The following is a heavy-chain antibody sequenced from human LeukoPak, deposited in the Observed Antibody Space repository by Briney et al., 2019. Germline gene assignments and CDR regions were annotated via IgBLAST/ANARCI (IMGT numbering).Heavy chain of an antibody. CDR1: GFSFSSYA. CDR2: IRGSGTDT. CDR3: AKRNDFGSHHVMPADN. J-gene: IGHJ4*02. V-gene: IGHV3-23*01. Sequence: GGSLRLSCAASGFSFSSYAMSWVRQAPGKGLEWVSVIRGSGTDTYYADSVKGRFTISRDNSKNTLYLQMDSLSVEDTAVYYCAKRNDFGSHHVMPADNWGQGTLVTVSS. D-gene: IGHD3/OR15-3a*01.